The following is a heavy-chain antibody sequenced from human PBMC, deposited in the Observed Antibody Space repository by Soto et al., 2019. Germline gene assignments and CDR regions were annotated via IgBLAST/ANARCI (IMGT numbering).Heavy chain of an antibody. V-gene: IGHV3-11*05. CDR1: GFTFSDYY. CDR3: ARIITAAGGRRYFDL. Sequence: QVQLVESGGGLVKPGGYLSLSCAASGFTFSDYYMSWIRQAPGKGLAWVSYINSSSSYTNYADSVKGRFTISRDNAKNSLYLQMNSLRAEDTAVYYCARIITAAGGRRYFDLWGRGTLVTVSS. D-gene: IGHD6-13*01. J-gene: IGHJ2*01. CDR2: INSSSSYT.